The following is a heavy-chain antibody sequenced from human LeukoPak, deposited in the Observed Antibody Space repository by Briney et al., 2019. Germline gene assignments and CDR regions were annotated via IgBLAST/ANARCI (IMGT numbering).Heavy chain of an antibody. J-gene: IGHJ4*02. CDR3: ARQVTATGSNINFDY. D-gene: IGHD1-1*01. CDR1: GGSISSSSYY. V-gene: IGHV4-39*07. Sequence: SSETLSLTCTVSGGSISSSSYYWGWIRQPPGKGLEWIGSIYYSGSTYYNPSLKSRVTISVDTSKNQFSLKLSSVTAADTAVYYCARQVTATGSNINFDYWGQGTLVTVSS. CDR2: IYYSGST.